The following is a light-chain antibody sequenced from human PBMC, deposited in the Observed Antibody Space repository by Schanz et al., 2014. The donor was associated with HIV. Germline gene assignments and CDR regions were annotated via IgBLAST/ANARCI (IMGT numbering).Light chain of an antibody. J-gene: IGLJ1*01. Sequence: QLVLTQPPSASGSPGQSVTISCTGTSSDVGGYNYVSWYQHHPGKAPKLLISEVNKRPSGVPDRFSGSKSGNTASLTVSGLQAEDEADYYCCSFAGADSLFVFGIGTKLTVL. V-gene: IGLV2-8*01. CDR2: EVN. CDR1: SSDVGGYNY. CDR3: CSFAGADSLFV.